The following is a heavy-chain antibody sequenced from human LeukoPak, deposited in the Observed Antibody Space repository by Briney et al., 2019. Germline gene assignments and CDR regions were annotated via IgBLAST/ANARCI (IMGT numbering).Heavy chain of an antibody. J-gene: IGHJ4*02. CDR3: ARAPYDYVWASYRYFDY. Sequence: SETLSLTCAVYGGSFSGYYWSWIRQPPGKGLEWIGEINHSGSTNYNPSLKSRVTISVDTSKNQFSLKLSSVTAADTAVYYCARAPYDYVWASYRYFDYWGQGTLVTVSS. V-gene: IGHV4-34*01. CDR1: GGSFSGYY. CDR2: INHSGST. D-gene: IGHD3-16*02.